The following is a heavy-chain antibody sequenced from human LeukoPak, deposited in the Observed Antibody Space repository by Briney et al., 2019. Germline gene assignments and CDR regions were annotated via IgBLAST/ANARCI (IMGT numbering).Heavy chain of an antibody. CDR3: AVELRSYGGVPS. CDR1: SGSINSYY. Sequence: PSETLSLTCTVSSGSINSYYWTWIRQPPGKGLEWIGNIYNSGNTNYNPSLKSRVTISVDTSKNQFSLKLNSVTAADTAVYYCAVELRSYGGVPSWGQGTLVTVSS. J-gene: IGHJ4*02. D-gene: IGHD5-18*01. V-gene: IGHV4-59*01. CDR2: IYNSGNT.